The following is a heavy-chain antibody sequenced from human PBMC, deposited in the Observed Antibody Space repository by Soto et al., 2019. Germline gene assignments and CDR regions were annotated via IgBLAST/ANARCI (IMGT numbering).Heavy chain of an antibody. Sequence: QLQLQESGPGLVKPSETLSLTCTVSGGSISSSSYYWGWIRQPPGKGLEWIGSIYYSGSTYYNPSLKSRVTISVDTSKNQFSLKLSSVTAADTAVYYCARHRPLPHEDDFDYWGQGTLVTVSS. CDR1: GGSISSSSYY. V-gene: IGHV4-39*01. CDR3: ARHRPLPHEDDFDY. J-gene: IGHJ4*02. CDR2: IYYSGST.